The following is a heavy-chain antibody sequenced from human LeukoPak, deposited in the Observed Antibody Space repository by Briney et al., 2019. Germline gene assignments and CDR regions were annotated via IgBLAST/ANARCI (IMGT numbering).Heavy chain of an antibody. Sequence: PGGSVRLSCAASGFTFDDYAMQWVRHAPGGGLEGVSGISWNSGSIGYADPVKGRFTISRENAKNSLYLQMNSLRAEDTALYYCAKDVTPDYYYYYMDVWGKGTTVTVSS. CDR2: ISWNSGSI. CDR1: GFTFDDYA. D-gene: IGHD1-14*01. V-gene: IGHV3-9*01. J-gene: IGHJ6*03. CDR3: AKDVTPDYYYYYMDV.